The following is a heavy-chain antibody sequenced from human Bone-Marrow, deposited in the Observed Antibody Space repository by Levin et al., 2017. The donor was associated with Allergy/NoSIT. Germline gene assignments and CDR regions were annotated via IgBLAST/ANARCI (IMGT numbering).Heavy chain of an antibody. V-gene: IGHV3-74*01. CDR1: GFTFSNYV. D-gene: IGHD3-16*02. J-gene: IGHJ4*02. CDR2: IHSDGSTT. Sequence: PGGSLRLSCAASGFTFSNYVMHWVRQAPGKGLLWVSRIHSDGSTTAYADSVKGRFTISRDNAENTLYLEMNSLRVDDTAVYYCTRDLRGASYRNFDYSGQGTLVTVSS. CDR3: TRDLRGASYRNFDY.